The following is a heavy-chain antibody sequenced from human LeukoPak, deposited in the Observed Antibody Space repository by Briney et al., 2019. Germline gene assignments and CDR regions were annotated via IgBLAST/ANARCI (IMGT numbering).Heavy chain of an antibody. J-gene: IGHJ6*03. CDR2: IKSKTDGGTT. V-gene: IGHV3-15*01. Sequence: PGGSLRLSCAASGFTFSNAWMSWVRQAPGKGLEWVGRIKSKTDGGTTDYAAPVKGRFTISRDDSKNTLYLQMNSLKTEDTAVYYCTARAYYYYYMDVWAKGPRSPSP. CDR3: TARAYYYYYMDV. CDR1: GFTFSNAW.